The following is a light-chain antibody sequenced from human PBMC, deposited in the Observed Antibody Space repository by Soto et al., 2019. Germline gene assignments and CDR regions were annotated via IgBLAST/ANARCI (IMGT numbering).Light chain of an antibody. CDR1: QSVSSSY. Sequence: EIVLTQSPGTLSLSPGERATLSCRASQSVSSSYLAWYQQKPGQAPRLLIYGASRRATGVPDRFSGSGSGTDFTLTINGVEPEDFAVYYCQQYGTARFSFGQGTKVEIK. CDR2: GAS. CDR3: QQYGTARFS. J-gene: IGKJ2*03. V-gene: IGKV3-20*01.